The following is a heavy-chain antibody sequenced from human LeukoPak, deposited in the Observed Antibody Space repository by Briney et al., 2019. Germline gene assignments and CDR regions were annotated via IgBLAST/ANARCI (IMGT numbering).Heavy chain of an antibody. J-gene: IGHJ4*02. V-gene: IGHV4-59*08. D-gene: IGHD2-15*01. Sequence: SETLSLTCTVSGGSMTYYYWTWIRQPPGKGLEWIGYIYYSGNTNYSPSLKSRVTISVDTSKNQLSLMLGSVTAADTAVFYCARQRGGYVDYWGQGTLVTVSS. CDR2: IYYSGNT. CDR1: GGSMTYYY. CDR3: ARQRGGYVDY.